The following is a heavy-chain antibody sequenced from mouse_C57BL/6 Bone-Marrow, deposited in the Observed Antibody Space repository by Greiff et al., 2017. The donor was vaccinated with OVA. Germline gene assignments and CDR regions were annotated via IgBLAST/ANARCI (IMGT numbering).Heavy chain of an antibody. V-gene: IGHV1-5*01. J-gene: IGHJ4*01. Sequence: EVQLQQSGTVLARPGASVKMSCKTSGYTFTSYWMHWVKQRPGQGLEWIGAIYPGNSDTSYNQKFKGKAKLTAVTSASTAYMELSSLTNEDSAVYYCTKGAHYDRRRGMDYWGQGTSVTVSS. CDR3: TKGAHYDRRRGMDY. CDR1: GYTFTSYW. CDR2: IYPGNSDT. D-gene: IGHD2-4*01.